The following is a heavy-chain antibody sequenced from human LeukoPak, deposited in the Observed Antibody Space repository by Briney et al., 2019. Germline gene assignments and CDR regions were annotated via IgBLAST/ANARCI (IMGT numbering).Heavy chain of an antibody. CDR2: ISAYNGNT. D-gene: IGHD5-18*01. Sequence: GASVKVSCKASGYTFISYHITWVRQAPGQGLEWMGWISAYNGNTNYAQKLQGRVTMTTDTSTNTAYMELRSLTSDDTAVYYCARGVLGWTQQDALDIWGQGTMVTVSS. V-gene: IGHV1-18*04. CDR1: GYTFISYH. CDR3: ARGVLGWTQQDALDI. J-gene: IGHJ3*02.